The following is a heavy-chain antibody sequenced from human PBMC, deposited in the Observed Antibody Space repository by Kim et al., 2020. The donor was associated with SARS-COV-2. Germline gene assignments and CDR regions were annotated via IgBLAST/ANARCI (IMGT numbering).Heavy chain of an antibody. J-gene: IGHJ4*02. V-gene: IGHV3-30*18. CDR2: ISYDGSNK. CDR1: GFTFSSYG. CDR3: AKDRSGLPNFDY. Sequence: GGSLRLSCAASGFTFSSYGMHWVRQAPGKGLEWVAVISYDGSNKYYADSVKGRFTISRDNSKNTLYLQMNSLRAEDTAVYYCAKDRSGLPNFDYWGQGTLVTVSS. D-gene: IGHD6-19*01.